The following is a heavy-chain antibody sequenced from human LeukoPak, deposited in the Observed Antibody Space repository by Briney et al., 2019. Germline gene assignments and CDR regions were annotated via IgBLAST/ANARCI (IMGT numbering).Heavy chain of an antibody. D-gene: IGHD6-19*01. CDR3: AGDMYSSFSFVRCAFHI. Sequence: PGGSLRLSCAVSGFTFSSYGMHWVRQAPGKGLEWVAVIWYDGSNKYYADSVKGRFTISRDNSKNTLYLQMNSLRAEDTAVYYCAGDMYSSFSFVRCAFHIWGQGTMVTVSS. CDR2: IWYDGSNK. V-gene: IGHV3-33*01. J-gene: IGHJ3*02. CDR1: GFTFSSYG.